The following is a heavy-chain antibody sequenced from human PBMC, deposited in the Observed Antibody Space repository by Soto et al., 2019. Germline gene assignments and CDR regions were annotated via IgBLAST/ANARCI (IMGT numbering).Heavy chain of an antibody. D-gene: IGHD5-18*01. CDR3: AKGLYSQYYFDY. Sequence: EVQLLESGGGLVQPGGSLRLSCAASGFTFSSYAMSWVRQAPGKGLEWVSAISGSGGGTYYADSVKGRFTISRDNSKNTLYLQMNSLRAEDTAVYYCAKGLYSQYYFDYWGQGTLVTVSS. CDR1: GFTFSSYA. J-gene: IGHJ4*02. CDR2: ISGSGGGT. V-gene: IGHV3-23*01.